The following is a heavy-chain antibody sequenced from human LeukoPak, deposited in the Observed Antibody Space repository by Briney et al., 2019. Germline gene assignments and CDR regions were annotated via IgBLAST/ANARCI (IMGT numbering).Heavy chain of an antibody. J-gene: IGHJ4*02. CDR2: ISSSSSYI. Sequence: GGSLRLSCAASGFTFSSYTMNWVRQAPGKGLEWVSSISSSSSYIYYADSVKGRFTISRDNAKNSLYLQMNSLRAEDTAVYYCARIWDGYSGSDYWGQGTLVTVSS. CDR3: ARIWDGYSGSDY. CDR1: GFTFSSYT. V-gene: IGHV3-21*01. D-gene: IGHD1-26*01.